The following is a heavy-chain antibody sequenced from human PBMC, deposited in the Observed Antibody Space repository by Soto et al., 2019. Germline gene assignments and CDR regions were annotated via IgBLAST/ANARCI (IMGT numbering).Heavy chain of an antibody. J-gene: IGHJ1*01. Sequence: TSETLSLTCTVSGGSISSYYWSWIRQPPGKGLEWIGYIYYSGSTNYNPSLKSRVTISVDTSKNQFSLKLSSVTAADTAVYYCARKGYCSGGSCYPSGYFQHWGQGTLVTVSS. CDR2: IYYSGST. CDR3: ARKGYCSGGSCYPSGYFQH. D-gene: IGHD2-15*01. CDR1: GGSISSYY. V-gene: IGHV4-59*01.